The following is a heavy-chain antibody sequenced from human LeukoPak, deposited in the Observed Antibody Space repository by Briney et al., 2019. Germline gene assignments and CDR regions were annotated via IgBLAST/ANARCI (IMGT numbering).Heavy chain of an antibody. CDR1: GFTFSSYS. V-gene: IGHV3-21*01. CDR2: ISSSSSYI. CDR3: ARDRFRNDAFDI. Sequence: GGSLRLSCAASGFTFSSYSMNWVRQAPGKGLEWVSSISSSSSYIYYADSVKGRFTISRDNAKNSLYLQMNSLRAEDTAVYYCARDRFRNDAFDIWGQGTMVTVSS. J-gene: IGHJ3*02.